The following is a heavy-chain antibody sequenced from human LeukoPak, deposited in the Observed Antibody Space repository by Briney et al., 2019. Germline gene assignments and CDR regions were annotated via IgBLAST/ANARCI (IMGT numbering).Heavy chain of an antibody. J-gene: IGHJ5*02. Sequence: GGSLRLSCAASGFTFSSYAMNWVRQAPGKGLEWVSGISGSGGSTYYADSVKGRFTISRDNAKNALYLQMNSLRAEDTGVYYCTRDLYNGFDPWGQGTLVTVSS. CDR2: ISGSGGST. D-gene: IGHD5-24*01. V-gene: IGHV3-23*01. CDR1: GFTFSSYA. CDR3: TRDLYNGFDP.